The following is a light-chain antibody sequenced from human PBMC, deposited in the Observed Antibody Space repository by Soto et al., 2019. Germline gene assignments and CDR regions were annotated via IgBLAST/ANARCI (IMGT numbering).Light chain of an antibody. CDR2: DVS. Sequence: QSALTQPASVSGSPGQSITITCTGTSSDVGGYNYVSWYQQHPGKAPKVLISDVSNRPSGISNHFSGSKSGNTASLTISGLQAEDEADYYCSSYTSIDTWVFGTGTKVTVL. CDR1: SSDVGGYNY. CDR3: SSYTSIDTWV. V-gene: IGLV2-14*03. J-gene: IGLJ1*01.